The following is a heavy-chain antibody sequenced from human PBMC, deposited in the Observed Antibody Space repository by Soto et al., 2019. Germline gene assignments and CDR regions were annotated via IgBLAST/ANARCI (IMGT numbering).Heavy chain of an antibody. D-gene: IGHD1-26*01. Sequence: ASVKFSCKASGYTFTSYGISWVRQAPGQGLEWMGWISAYNGNTNYAQKLQGRVTMTTDTSTSTAYMELRSLRSDDTAVYYCARDIWELLHYYYGMDVWGQGTTVTVSS. J-gene: IGHJ6*02. CDR1: GYTFTSYG. V-gene: IGHV1-18*04. CDR2: ISAYNGNT. CDR3: ARDIWELLHYYYGMDV.